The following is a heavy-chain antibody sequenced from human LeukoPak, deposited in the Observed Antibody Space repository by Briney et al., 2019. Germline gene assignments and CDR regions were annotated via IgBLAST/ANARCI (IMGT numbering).Heavy chain of an antibody. D-gene: IGHD4-17*01. J-gene: IGHJ4*02. Sequence: GGSLRLSCAASGFTFDDYAMHWVRQAPGKGLEWVSLISGDGGSTYYADSVKGRFTISRDNSKNSLYLQMNSLRTEDTALYYCAKGGGRPNSGDNGEWNFHYGGQATLVTVSP. CDR2: ISGDGGST. CDR3: AKGGGRPNSGDNGEWNFHY. V-gene: IGHV3-43*02. CDR1: GFTFDDYA.